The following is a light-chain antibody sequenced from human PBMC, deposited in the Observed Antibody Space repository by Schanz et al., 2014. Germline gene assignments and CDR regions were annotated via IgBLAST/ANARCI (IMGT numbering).Light chain of an antibody. CDR3: SSYAGSNVV. CDR1: SNDVGSSYL. V-gene: IGLV2-14*02. Sequence: QSALTQPASVSGSPGQSITISCTGTSNDVGSSYLVSWYQHHPGKAPNLMIYEGSKRPSGVPDRFSGSKSGNTASLTVSRLQAEDEADYYCSSYAGSNVVFGGGTKLTVL. CDR2: EGS. J-gene: IGLJ2*01.